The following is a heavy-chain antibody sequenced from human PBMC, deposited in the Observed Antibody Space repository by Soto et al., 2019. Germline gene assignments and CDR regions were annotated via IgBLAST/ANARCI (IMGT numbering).Heavy chain of an antibody. V-gene: IGHV3-11*06. D-gene: IGHD6-13*01. CDR1: GFTFSDYY. CDR3: ARAVAAADPFDY. J-gene: IGHJ4*02. Sequence: GGSLRLSCAASGFTFSDYYMSWIRQAPGKGLEWVSYISSSSSYTNYADSVKGRFTISRDNARNSLYLQMNSLRAEDTAVYYCARAVAAADPFDYWGQGTLVTVSS. CDR2: ISSSSSYT.